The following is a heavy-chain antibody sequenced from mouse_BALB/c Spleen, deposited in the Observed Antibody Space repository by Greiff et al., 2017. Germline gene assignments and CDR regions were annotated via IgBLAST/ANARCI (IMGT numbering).Heavy chain of an antibody. V-gene: IGHV5-6*03. Sequence: EVKLMESGGGLVKPGGSLKLSCAASGFAFSSYDMSWVRQTPDKRLEWVATISSGGSYTYYPDSVKGRFTISRDNAKNTLYLQMSSLKSEDTAMYYCARCSYYGNYVDYWGQGTTLTVSS. CDR2: ISSGGSYT. J-gene: IGHJ2*01. D-gene: IGHD2-1*01. CDR3: ARCSYYGNYVDY. CDR1: GFAFSSYD.